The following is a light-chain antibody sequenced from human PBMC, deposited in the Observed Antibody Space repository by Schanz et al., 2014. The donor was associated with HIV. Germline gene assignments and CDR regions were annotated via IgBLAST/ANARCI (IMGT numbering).Light chain of an antibody. Sequence: QSALTQPPSASGSPGQSVTISCTGTSSDVGGYNYVSWYQQHPGKAPKLMIFEVSKRPSGISNRFSGSKSGYTASLTISGLQADDEADYYCSSYTTSSTLVFGGGTKLTVL. V-gene: IGLV2-14*01. CDR1: SSDVGGYNY. J-gene: IGLJ2*01. CDR3: SSYTTSSTLV. CDR2: EVS.